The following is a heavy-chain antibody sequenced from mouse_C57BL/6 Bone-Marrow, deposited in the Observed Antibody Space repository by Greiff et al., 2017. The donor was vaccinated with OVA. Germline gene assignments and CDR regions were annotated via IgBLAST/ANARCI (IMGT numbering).Heavy chain of an antibody. V-gene: IGHV2-2*01. J-gene: IGHJ3*01. CDR1: GFSFTSYG. CDR2: ICSGGST. CDR3: ARNSRYYCGSGTGFAY. Sequence: QVQLQQSGPGLVQPSQSLSITCTVSGFSFTSYGVHWVRQSPVKGLEWMGVICSGGSTDYYAAFITSLSICTVNSNSQVFFKMNSLLADDTAIYYCARNSRYYCGSGTGFAYWGQGTLVTVSA. D-gene: IGHD1-1*01.